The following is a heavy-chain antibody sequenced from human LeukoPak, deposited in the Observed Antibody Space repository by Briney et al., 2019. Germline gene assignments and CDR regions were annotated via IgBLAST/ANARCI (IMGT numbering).Heavy chain of an antibody. J-gene: IGHJ4*02. CDR3: ARGGSGYGY. CDR1: GFTLSSKY. D-gene: IGHD5-12*01. V-gene: IGHV3-53*01. CDR2: IYSGSST. Sequence: PGGSLRLSCAASGFTLSSKYMSWVRQAPGKGLEWVSIIYSGSSTYYADSVKGRFTISRDNSKNTLYLQMNSLRAEDTAVYYCARGGSGYGYWGQGTLVTVSS.